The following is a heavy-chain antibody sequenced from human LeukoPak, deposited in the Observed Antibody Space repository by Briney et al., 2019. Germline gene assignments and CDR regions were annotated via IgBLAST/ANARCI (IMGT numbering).Heavy chain of an antibody. CDR1: GYTFTSYD. J-gene: IGHJ6*03. Sequence: GASVKVSCKASGYTFTSYDINWVRQATGQGLEWMGWMNPNSGGTNYAQKFQGRVTMTRDTSISTAYMELSRLRSDDTAVYYCATTANTVTTFRVYYYYMDVWGKGTTVTVSS. V-gene: IGHV1-2*02. CDR3: ATTANTVTTFRVYYYYMDV. CDR2: MNPNSGGT. D-gene: IGHD4-17*01.